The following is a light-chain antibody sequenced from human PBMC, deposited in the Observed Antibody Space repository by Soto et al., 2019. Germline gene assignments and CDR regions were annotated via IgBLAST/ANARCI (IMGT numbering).Light chain of an antibody. V-gene: IGKV1-5*03. Sequence: DIQMTQSPSTLSASVGDRVTITCRASQSINSWLAWYQQKPGEAPKVLIYKASSLESGVPSRFSGSGSGTEFTLTISSLQPDDFATYYCQQYDTYPWTFGQGIKVEIK. J-gene: IGKJ1*01. CDR3: QQYDTYPWT. CDR1: QSINSW. CDR2: KAS.